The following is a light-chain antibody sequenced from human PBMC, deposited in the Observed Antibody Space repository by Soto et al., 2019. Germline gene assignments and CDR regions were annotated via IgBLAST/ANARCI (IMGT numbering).Light chain of an antibody. CDR3: AAWDDSLNGFYV. Sequence: QSALTQPPSASGTPGQRVTISCSGSSSNIGSNTVNWYQQLPGTAPKLLIYSNNQRPSRVPDRFSGSKSGTSASLAISGLQSEDEADYYCAAWDDSLNGFYVFGTGTKVTVL. CDR1: SSNIGSNT. J-gene: IGLJ1*01. V-gene: IGLV1-44*01. CDR2: SNN.